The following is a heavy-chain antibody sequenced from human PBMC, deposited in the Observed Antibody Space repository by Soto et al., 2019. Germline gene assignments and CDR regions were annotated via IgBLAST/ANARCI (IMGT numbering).Heavy chain of an antibody. CDR1: GYTFTGYY. Sequence: ASVKVSCKASGYTFTGYYMHWVRQAPGQGLEWMGWINPSSGGTNYAQKFQGWVTMTRDTSISTAYMELSRLRSDDTAVYYCARAPAAAGTGFDYWGQGTLVTVSS. CDR3: ARAPAAAGTGFDY. J-gene: IGHJ4*02. V-gene: IGHV1-2*04. CDR2: INPSSGGT. D-gene: IGHD6-13*01.